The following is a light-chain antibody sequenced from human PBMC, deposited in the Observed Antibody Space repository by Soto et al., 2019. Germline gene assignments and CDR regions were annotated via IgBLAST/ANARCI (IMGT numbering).Light chain of an antibody. V-gene: IGKV3-15*01. J-gene: IGKJ1*01. CDR2: GAS. CDR1: QSVSSGY. Sequence: EIVLTQSPGTLSLSPGERGTLSCRASQSVSSGYLAWYQQKPGQAPRLLIYGASARATGISARFSGSGSETEFTLTISSLQSEDFAVYYCQQYNNWPRTFGQGTKVDIK. CDR3: QQYNNWPRT.